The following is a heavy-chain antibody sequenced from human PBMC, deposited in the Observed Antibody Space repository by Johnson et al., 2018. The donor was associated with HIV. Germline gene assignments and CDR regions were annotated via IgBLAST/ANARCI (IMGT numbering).Heavy chain of an antibody. Sequence: QMLLVESGGGVVQPGRSLRLSCAASGFTFSSYGMHWVRQAPGKGLEWVAVISYDGSNKYYADSVKGRFTISRDNSKNTLYLQMNRLRAEDTAVYYCAKDWYNWNDGGGYDAFDIWGQGTMVTVSS. D-gene: IGHD1-1*01. J-gene: IGHJ3*02. CDR2: ISYDGSNK. CDR1: GFTFSSYG. V-gene: IGHV3-30*18. CDR3: AKDWYNWNDGGGYDAFDI.